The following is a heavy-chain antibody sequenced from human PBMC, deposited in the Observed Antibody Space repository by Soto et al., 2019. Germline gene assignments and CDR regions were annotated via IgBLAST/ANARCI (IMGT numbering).Heavy chain of an antibody. CDR2: IDSSGST. V-gene: IGHV4-30-4*01. D-gene: IGHD3-16*02. CDR3: ASRYLY. CDR1: GDSISNGDYY. Sequence: SETLSLTCTVSGDSISNGDYYWSWIRQPPGRGLEWIGYIDSSGSTYYNPSLKSRLTMSVDMSKNQFSLRLTSVTAADTAAYYCASRYLYWGQGLLVTVPQ. J-gene: IGHJ4*02.